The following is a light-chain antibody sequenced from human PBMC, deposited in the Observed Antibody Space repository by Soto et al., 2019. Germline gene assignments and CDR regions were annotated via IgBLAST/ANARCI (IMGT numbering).Light chain of an antibody. V-gene: IGLV2-14*01. CDR3: SSYTSSRGVV. CDR1: SSDVGGYNY. CDR2: DVS. J-gene: IGLJ2*01. Sequence: QSALTQPASVSGSPGQSITISCTGTSSDVGGYNYVSWYQQHPGKAPKLMIYDVSNRPSGVSNRFSGPKSGNTASLTISGLQAEDEADYYCSSYTSSRGVVFGGGTKVTVL.